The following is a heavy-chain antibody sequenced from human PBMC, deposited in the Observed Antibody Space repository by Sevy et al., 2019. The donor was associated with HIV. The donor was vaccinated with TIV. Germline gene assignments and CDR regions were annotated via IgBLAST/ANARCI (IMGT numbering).Heavy chain of an antibody. J-gene: IGHJ4*02. V-gene: IGHV3-9*01. D-gene: IGHD6-25*01. CDR3: AKSSFLPAAGNAYYFDY. Sequence: GGSLRLSCTASGFTFDKYAMHWVRQAPGKGLEWVSGITWNSVILGYADSVKGRFIISRDNARNSLYLEMKSLRAEDTALYYCAKSSFLPAAGNAYYFDYWGQGTLVTVSS. CDR2: ITWNSVIL. CDR1: GFTFDKYA.